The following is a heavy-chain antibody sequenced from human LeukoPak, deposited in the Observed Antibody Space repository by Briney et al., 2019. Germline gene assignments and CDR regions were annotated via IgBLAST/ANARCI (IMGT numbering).Heavy chain of an antibody. J-gene: IGHJ5*02. CDR3: AKGRSYYGDDSNWFGP. V-gene: IGHV3-23*01. D-gene: IGHD4-17*01. CDR1: GFTVSTYA. CDR2: ISGSGGST. Sequence: GGSLRLSCAASGFTVSTYAMSWVRQARGKGLEWVSAISGSGGSTYYADSVNGRFPISRDNAKTTMYLQLNSLRAEDTAVYYCAKGRSYYGDDSNWFGPWGQGTLVTVSS.